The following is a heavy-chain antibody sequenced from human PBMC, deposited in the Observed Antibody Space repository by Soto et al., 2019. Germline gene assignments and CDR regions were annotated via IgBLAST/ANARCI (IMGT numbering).Heavy chain of an antibody. Sequence: ASVKVSCKASGYSLSGYYLHWVRQAPGQGPEWMGWINPNSGGTKYVQKFQGRVTMTRDTSISTVYLELSRLRSDDTAVYYSARGWGIAAPGPNWFDPWGQGTLVTVS. CDR1: GYSLSGYY. CDR3: ARGWGIAAPGPNWFDP. J-gene: IGHJ5*02. D-gene: IGHD6-13*01. CDR2: INPNSGGT. V-gene: IGHV1-2*02.